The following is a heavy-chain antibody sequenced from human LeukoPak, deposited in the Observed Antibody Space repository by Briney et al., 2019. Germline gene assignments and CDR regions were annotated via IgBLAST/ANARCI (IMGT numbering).Heavy chain of an antibody. D-gene: IGHD3-16*01. V-gene: IGHV4-59*01. J-gene: IGHJ2*01. CDR3: ARDLHALWWYFDL. Sequence: PSETLSLTCTVSGGSISSYYWSWIRQPPGKGLEWIGYIYYSGSTNYNPSLKSRVTISVDTSKNQFSLKLSSVTAADTAVYYCARDLHALWWYFDLWGRGTLVTVSS. CDR2: IYYSGST. CDR1: GGSISSYY.